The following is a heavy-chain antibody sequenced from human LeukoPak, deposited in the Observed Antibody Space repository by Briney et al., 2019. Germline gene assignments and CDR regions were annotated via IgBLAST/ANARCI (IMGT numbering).Heavy chain of an antibody. J-gene: IGHJ4*02. Sequence: PGGSLRLSCAASGFTFSSYAMHWVRQAPGKGLEWVAVISYDGSNKYYADSVKGRFTISRDNSKNTLYLQMNSLRAEDTAVYYCARETSSGCSDYWGQGTLVTVSS. CDR3: ARETSSGCSDY. CDR2: ISYDGSNK. V-gene: IGHV3-30-3*01. D-gene: IGHD6-19*01. CDR1: GFTFSSYA.